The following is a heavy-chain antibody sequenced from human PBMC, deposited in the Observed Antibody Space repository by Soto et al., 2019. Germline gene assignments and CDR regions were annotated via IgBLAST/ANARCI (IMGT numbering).Heavy chain of an antibody. V-gene: IGHV2-5*02. CDR2: IYWDDDK. D-gene: IGHD3-10*01. CDR1: GFSLSTSGVG. Sequence: QITLKESGPTLVKPTQTLTLTCTFSGFSLSTSGVGVGWIRQPPGKALEWLALIYWDDDKRYSPSLKSRLTFTKDTSKNLVVLTMTNMDPVDTATYYCAHSRSYYYGSGSYYLDYWGQGTLVTVSS. J-gene: IGHJ4*02. CDR3: AHSRSYYYGSGSYYLDY.